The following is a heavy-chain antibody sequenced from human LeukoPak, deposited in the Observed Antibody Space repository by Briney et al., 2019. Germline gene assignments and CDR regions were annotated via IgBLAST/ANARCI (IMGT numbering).Heavy chain of an antibody. Sequence: GGSLRLSCAASGFTFGAYGMNWVGQAPGKGLEWVSNIKQDGSEKYYGDSVKGRFTISRDNAKNSLYLKMNSLRAEDTAVYYCAREATVVNYNWFDPWGQGTLVTVSS. D-gene: IGHD4-23*01. J-gene: IGHJ5*02. CDR2: IKQDGSEK. CDR3: AREATVVNYNWFDP. V-gene: IGHV3-7*01. CDR1: GFTFGAYG.